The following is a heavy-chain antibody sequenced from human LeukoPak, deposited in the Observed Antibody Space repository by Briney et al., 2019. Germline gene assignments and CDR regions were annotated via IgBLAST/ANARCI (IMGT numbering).Heavy chain of an antibody. CDR1: GGTFSSYA. D-gene: IGHD6-13*01. V-gene: IGHV1-69*05. CDR3: ARAYSSGYLSSSWNAPFDP. J-gene: IGHJ5*02. Sequence: VASVKVSCKASGGTFSSYAISWVRQAPGQGLEWMGGIIPIFGTANYAQKFQGRVTITTDESTSTAYMELSSLRSEDTAVYYCARAYSSGYLSSSWNAPFDPWGQGTLVTVSS. CDR2: IIPIFGTA.